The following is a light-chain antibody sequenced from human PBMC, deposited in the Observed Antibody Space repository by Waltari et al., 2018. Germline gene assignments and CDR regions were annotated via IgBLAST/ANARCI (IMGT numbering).Light chain of an antibody. CDR3: SSYAGTSILI. J-gene: IGLJ2*01. CDR1: TGTIGASTF. Sequence: QAALTHPPPVSGSPGQPVPTPCSGTTGTIGASTFVPWYQQYPGKAPKLLIFDVINRSAGVSDRFSGSKSGSTASLTITGLLPEDEAEYYCSSYAGTSILIFGGGTRLTVL. V-gene: IGLV2-14*03. CDR2: DVI.